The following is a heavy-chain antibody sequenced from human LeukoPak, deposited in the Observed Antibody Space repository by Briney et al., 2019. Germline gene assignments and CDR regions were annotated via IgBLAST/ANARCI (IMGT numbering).Heavy chain of an antibody. Sequence: GASVRVSCKASGYTFTSYDINWVRQATGQGLEWMGWMNPNSGNTGFAQKFRGRVTITRNTSISTAYMGLSSLRSEDTAVYYCARVLYGGTSPLNYWGQGTLVTVSS. CDR2: MNPNSGNT. J-gene: IGHJ4*02. D-gene: IGHD4-23*01. V-gene: IGHV1-8*03. CDR3: ARVLYGGTSPLNY. CDR1: GYTFTSYD.